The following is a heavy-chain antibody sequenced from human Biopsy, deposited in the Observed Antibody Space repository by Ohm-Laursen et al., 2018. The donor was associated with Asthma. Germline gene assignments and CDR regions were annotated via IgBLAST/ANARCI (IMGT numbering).Heavy chain of an antibody. J-gene: IGHJ6*02. D-gene: IGHD3-10*01. CDR3: ARAVDYSHYYGIDV. V-gene: IGHV1-18*01. CDR2: ISVYNGNT. CDR1: GYTFNSAG. Sequence: ASVKVSCKTPGYTFNSAGITWVRQAPGQGLEWMGWISVYNGNTKVAQKLQDRVTMITDTSTSTAYMELRGLRSDDTAVYFCARAVDYSHYYGIDVWGQGTTVTVS.